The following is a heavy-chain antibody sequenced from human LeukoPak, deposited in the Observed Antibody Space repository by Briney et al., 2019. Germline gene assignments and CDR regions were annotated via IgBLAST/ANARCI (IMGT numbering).Heavy chain of an antibody. J-gene: IGHJ4*02. D-gene: IGHD6-13*01. CDR3: AKATYSSSWNLYFDY. V-gene: IGHV3-23*01. Sequence: GGSLRLSCAASGFTFSSYAMSWVCQAPGKGLEWVSTISGSGYSTYYADSVKGRFTISRDNSKNTLFLQMNSLRAEDTAVYYCAKATYSSSWNLYFDYWGQGTLVTVSS. CDR2: ISGSGYST. CDR1: GFTFSSYA.